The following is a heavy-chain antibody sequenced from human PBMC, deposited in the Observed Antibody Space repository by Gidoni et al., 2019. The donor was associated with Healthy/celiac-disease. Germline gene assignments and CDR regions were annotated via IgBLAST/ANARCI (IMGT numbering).Heavy chain of an antibody. CDR1: GYTLTELS. D-gene: IGHD3-3*01. Sequence: QVQLVQSGAEVKKPGASVKVSCKVSGYTLTELSMHWVRQAPGKGLEWMGGFDPEDGETIYAQKFQGRVTMTEDTSTDTAYMELSSLRSEDTAVYYCATVKRRFLEWLFHNGFDPWGQGTLVTVSS. CDR2: FDPEDGET. V-gene: IGHV1-24*01. J-gene: IGHJ5*02. CDR3: ATVKRRFLEWLFHNGFDP.